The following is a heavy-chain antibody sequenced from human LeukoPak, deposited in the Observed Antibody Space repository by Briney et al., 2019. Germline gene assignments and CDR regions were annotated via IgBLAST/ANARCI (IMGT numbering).Heavy chain of an antibody. CDR1: GFTVSNNY. D-gene: IGHD6-13*01. J-gene: IGHJ4*02. CDR2: INGGGGT. Sequence: GGSLRLSFAASGFTVSNNYMIWVRQAPGKGLECVSMINGGGGTDYADSVKGRFTISRDNSKNTLFLQMNSLRLDDTAVYYCAGRRITAAAYDDWGRGTLVSVSS. V-gene: IGHV3-66*02. CDR3: AGRRITAAAYDD.